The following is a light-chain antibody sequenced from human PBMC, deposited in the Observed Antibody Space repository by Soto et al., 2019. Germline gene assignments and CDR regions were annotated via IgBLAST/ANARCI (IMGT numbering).Light chain of an antibody. CDR3: TSYSSGSTHVV. J-gene: IGLJ2*01. Sequence: QSVLTQPASASGSPGQSITLSCIGTSSDIGDYDYVSWYQRHPGRAPQLIIFDVNNRPSGVSNRFSGSKSGNTASLTISGLQAEDEADYYCTSYSSGSTHVVFGGGTKVTVL. V-gene: IGLV2-14*01. CDR2: DVN. CDR1: SSDIGDYDY.